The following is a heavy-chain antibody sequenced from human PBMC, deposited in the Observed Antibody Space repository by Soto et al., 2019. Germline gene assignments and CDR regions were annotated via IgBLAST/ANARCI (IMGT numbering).Heavy chain of an antibody. D-gene: IGHD3-10*01. CDR2: INHSGST. CDR1: GGSFSGYY. CDR3: ARETSMAKTLDY. Sequence: SETLSLTCAVYGGSFSGYYWSWIRQPPGKGLEWIGEINHSGSTNYNPSLKSRVTISVDTSKNQFSLKLSSVTAADTAVYYCARETSMAKTLDYWGQGTLVTVSS. V-gene: IGHV4-34*01. J-gene: IGHJ4*02.